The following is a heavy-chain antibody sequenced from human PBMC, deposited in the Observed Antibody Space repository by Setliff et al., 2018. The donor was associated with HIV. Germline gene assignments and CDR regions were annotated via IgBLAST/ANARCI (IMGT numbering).Heavy chain of an antibody. D-gene: IGHD3-22*01. CDR1: GFTFGSYA. CDR3: ARSVGYYDSSGYYHYYFDY. CDR2: IYTGGAT. Sequence: PGGSLRLSCAPSGFTFGSYAMSWVRQAPGKGLEWASVIYTGGATFYADSVKARSTISRDNSKSTVYLRMNSLRAEDTAVYYCARSVGYYDSSGYYHYYFDYWGQGTLVTVSS. V-gene: IGHV3-66*02. J-gene: IGHJ4*02.